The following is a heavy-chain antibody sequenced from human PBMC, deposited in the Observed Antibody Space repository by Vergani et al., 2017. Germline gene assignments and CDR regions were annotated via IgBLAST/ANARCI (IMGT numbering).Heavy chain of an antibody. D-gene: IGHD4-17*01. Sequence: QVQLVQSGAEVKKPGASVKVSCKASGYTFTGYYMHWVRQAPGQGLEWMGWINPNSGGTNYAQKFQGRVTMTRDTSISTAYMELSRLRSDDTAVYSCSRGTVTTYYYYYMDVWGKGTTVTVSS. CDR1: GYTFTGYY. CDR2: INPNSGGT. CDR3: SRGTVTTYYYYYMDV. V-gene: IGHV1-2*02. J-gene: IGHJ6*03.